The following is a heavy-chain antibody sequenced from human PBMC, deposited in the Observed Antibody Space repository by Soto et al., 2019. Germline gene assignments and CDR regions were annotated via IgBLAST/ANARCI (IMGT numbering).Heavy chain of an antibody. J-gene: IGHJ6*02. CDR1: GDSVSSNSAA. D-gene: IGHD6-19*01. V-gene: IGHV6-1*01. Sequence: LTCAISGDSVSSNSAAWNWIRQSPSRGLEWLGRTYYRSKWYNDYAVSVKSRITINPDTSKNQFSLQLNSVTPEDTAVYYCARSSDSSGWYGGGYGMDVWGQGTTVTVSS. CDR3: ARSSDSSGWYGGGYGMDV. CDR2: TYYRSKWYN.